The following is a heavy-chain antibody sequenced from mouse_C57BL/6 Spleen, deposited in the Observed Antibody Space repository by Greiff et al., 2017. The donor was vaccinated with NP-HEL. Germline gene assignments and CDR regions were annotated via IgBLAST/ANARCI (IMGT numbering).Heavy chain of an antibody. CDR2: ISSGSSTI. D-gene: IGHD2-1*01. CDR1: GFTFSDYG. V-gene: IGHV5-17*01. Sequence: DVQLVESGGGLVKPGGSLKLSCAASGFTFSDYGMHWVRQAPEKGLEWVAYISSGSSTIYYADTVKGRFTISRDNAKNTLFLQMTSLRSEDTAMYYCASADGNYAFDYWGQGTTLTVSS. CDR3: ASADGNYAFDY. J-gene: IGHJ2*01.